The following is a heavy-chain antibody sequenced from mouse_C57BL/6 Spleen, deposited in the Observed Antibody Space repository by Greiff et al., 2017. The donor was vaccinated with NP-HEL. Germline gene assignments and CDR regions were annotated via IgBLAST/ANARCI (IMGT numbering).Heavy chain of an antibody. CDR1: GYTFTSYW. J-gene: IGHJ4*01. CDR3: ARGQLRPYLYAMDY. Sequence: VQLQQSGAELVKPGASVKMSCKASGYTFTSYWITWVKQRPGQGLEWIGDIYPGSGSTNYNEKFKSKATLTVDTSSSTAYMQLSSLTSEDAAVSYCARGQLRPYLYAMDYWGQGTSVTVSS. CDR2: IYPGSGST. V-gene: IGHV1-55*01. D-gene: IGHD3-2*02.